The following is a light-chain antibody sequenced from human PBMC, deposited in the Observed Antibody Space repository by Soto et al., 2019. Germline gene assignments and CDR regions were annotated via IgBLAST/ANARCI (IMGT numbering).Light chain of an antibody. CDR2: GNS. CDR3: QSYDSSLSGTVV. Sequence: QSVLTQPPSVSGAPGQRVIISCIGSSSNIGAGYDVHWYQQLPGTAPKLLIYGNSNRPSGVPDRFSGSKSGTSASLAITGLQAEDEADYYCQSYDSSLSGTVVFGGGAKVTVL. J-gene: IGLJ2*01. CDR1: SSNIGAGYD. V-gene: IGLV1-40*01.